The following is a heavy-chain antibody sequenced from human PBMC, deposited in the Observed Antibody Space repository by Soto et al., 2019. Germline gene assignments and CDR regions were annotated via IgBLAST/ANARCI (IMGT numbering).Heavy chain of an antibody. Sequence: GGSLILSCAASGYTFSSYWMSWVRQAPGKGLEWVANIKQDGSEKYYVDSVKGRFTISRDNAKNSLYLQMNSLRAEDTAVYYCARGVRGWLRSGYYYMDVWGKGTTVTVSS. D-gene: IGHD5-12*01. CDR2: IKQDGSEK. J-gene: IGHJ6*03. V-gene: IGHV3-7*01. CDR3: ARGVRGWLRSGYYYMDV. CDR1: GYTFSSYW.